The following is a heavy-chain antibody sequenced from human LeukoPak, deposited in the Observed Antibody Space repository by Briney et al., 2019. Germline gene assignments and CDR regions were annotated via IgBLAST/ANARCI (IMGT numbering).Heavy chain of an antibody. D-gene: IGHD3-10*01. CDR1: GFTFNTYW. CDR3: ARGYSGSGRSY. CDR2: IDGDGSST. J-gene: IGHJ4*02. V-gene: IGHV3-74*01. Sequence: GGALRLSCAASGFTFNTYWMYWVRQAPGKGLVLVSRIDGDGSSTTYADSVRGRFTISRDNAKNTLYLQMNSLRAEDTAVYYCARGYSGSGRSYWGQGTLVTVSS.